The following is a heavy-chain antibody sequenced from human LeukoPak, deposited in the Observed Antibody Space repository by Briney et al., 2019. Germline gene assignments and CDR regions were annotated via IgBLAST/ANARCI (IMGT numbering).Heavy chain of an antibody. CDR1: GFTFDDYA. CDR3: ASGWARFDY. CDR2: ISWNSGSI. V-gene: IGHV3-9*01. Sequence: GGSLRLSCAASGFTFDDYAMHWVRQAPGKGLEWVSGISWNSGSIGYADSVKGRFTISRDNAKNSLYLQMNSLRAEDTALYYCASGWARFDYWGQGTLVTVSS. D-gene: IGHD6-19*01. J-gene: IGHJ4*02.